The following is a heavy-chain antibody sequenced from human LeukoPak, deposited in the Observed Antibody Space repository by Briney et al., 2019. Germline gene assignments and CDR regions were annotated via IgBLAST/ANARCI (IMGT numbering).Heavy chain of an antibody. Sequence: ASVKVSCQASGYTFTGFYVHWVRQAPGQGLEWMAVINPSGGSTRSAQKFQGRVTMTRDTSTSTVYMELSSLRSEDTAVYYCARSPCGGDCSRNWFDPWGQGTLVTVSS. V-gene: IGHV1-46*01. CDR2: INPSGGST. D-gene: IGHD2-21*02. CDR1: GYTFTGFY. J-gene: IGHJ5*02. CDR3: ARSPCGGDCSRNWFDP.